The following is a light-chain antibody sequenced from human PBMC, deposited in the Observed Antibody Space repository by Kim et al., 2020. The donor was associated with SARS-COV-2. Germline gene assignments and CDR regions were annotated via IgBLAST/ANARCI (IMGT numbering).Light chain of an antibody. J-gene: IGLJ1*01. CDR1: RSNIGTNY. V-gene: IGLV1-47*01. Sequence: TPGQRVTISCSGSRSNIGTNYVYWYQQLPGTAPKLLIYRNNQRPSGVPDRFSGSKSGTSASLAISGLRSEDEADYYCAAWDDSLKVFGTGTKVTVL. CDR3: AAWDDSLKV. CDR2: RNN.